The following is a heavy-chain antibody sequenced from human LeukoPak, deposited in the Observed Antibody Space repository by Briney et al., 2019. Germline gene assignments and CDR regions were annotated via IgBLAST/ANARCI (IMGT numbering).Heavy chain of an antibody. Sequence: SETLSLTCTVSGGSISTYYWSWLRQPPGKGLEWLGYIFYSGTTNFNPSLKSRVTISVDTSKNQFSLKLSSVTAADTAVYYCARDSSSSWLGGWFDPWGQGTLVTVSS. J-gene: IGHJ5*02. CDR1: GGSISTYY. CDR3: ARDSSSSWLGGWFDP. V-gene: IGHV4-59*01. CDR2: IFYSGTT. D-gene: IGHD6-13*01.